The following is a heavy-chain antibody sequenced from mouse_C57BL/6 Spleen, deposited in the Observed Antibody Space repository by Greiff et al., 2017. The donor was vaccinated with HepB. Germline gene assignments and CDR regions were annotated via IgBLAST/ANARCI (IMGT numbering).Heavy chain of an antibody. CDR2: ISYDGSN. CDR3: ARNDGAWDY. V-gene: IGHV3-6*01. Sequence: VQLQQSGPGLVKPSQSLSLTCSVTGYSITSGYYWNWIRQFPGNKLEWMGYISYDGSNNYNPSLKNRISITRDTSKNQFFLKLNSVTTEDTATYYCARNDGAWDYWGQGTSVTVSS. CDR1: GYSITSGYY. J-gene: IGHJ4*01. D-gene: IGHD2-3*01.